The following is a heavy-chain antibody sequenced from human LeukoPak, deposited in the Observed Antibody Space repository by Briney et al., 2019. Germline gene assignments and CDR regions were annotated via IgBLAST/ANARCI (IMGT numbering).Heavy chain of an antibody. D-gene: IGHD4-17*01. CDR3: ARNHYGHPLDY. CDR1: GGSISSYY. J-gene: IGHJ4*02. V-gene: IGHV4-59*01. Sequence: SETLTLTCTVSGGSISSYYWSWIRQPPGKGLEWIGYIYYSGSTNYNPSLKSRVTISVDTSKNQFSLKLTSVTAADTAVYYCARNHYGHPLDYWGQGTLVTVSS. CDR2: IYYSGST.